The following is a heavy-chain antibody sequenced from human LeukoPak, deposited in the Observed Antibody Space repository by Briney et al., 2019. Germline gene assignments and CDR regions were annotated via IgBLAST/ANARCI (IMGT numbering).Heavy chain of an antibody. CDR1: GGTFSSYA. D-gene: IGHD3-9*01. CDR3: ATDFPNYDILTGYYS. Sequence: SVKVSCKASGGTFSSYAISWVRQAPGQGLEWMGGIIPIFGTANYAQKFQGRVTMTEDTSTDTAYMELSSLRSEDTAVYYCATDFPNYDILTGYYSWGQGTLVTVSS. V-gene: IGHV1-69*06. CDR2: IIPIFGTA. J-gene: IGHJ4*02.